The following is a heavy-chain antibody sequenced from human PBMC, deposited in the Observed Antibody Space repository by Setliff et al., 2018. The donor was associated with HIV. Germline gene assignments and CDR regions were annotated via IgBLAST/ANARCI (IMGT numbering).Heavy chain of an antibody. CDR1: GYSISSGYY. CDR3: ATYADRESNRFDP. J-gene: IGHJ5*02. Sequence: NPSETLSLTCTVSGYSISSGYYWGWIRQPPGKGLEWIGSMYHSGTAFHNPSLKSRVTISVDTSKNQFSLKLSSVTAADTAVYYCATYADRESNRFDPWGQEILVTVSS. CDR2: MYHSGTA. V-gene: IGHV4-38-2*02. D-gene: IGHD3-10*01.